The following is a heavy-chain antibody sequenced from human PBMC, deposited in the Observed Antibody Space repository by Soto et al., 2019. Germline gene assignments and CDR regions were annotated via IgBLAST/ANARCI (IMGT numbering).Heavy chain of an antibody. D-gene: IGHD3-10*01. CDR1: GGSINSGGYY. Sequence: QVQLQESGPGLVKPSQTLSLTCTVSGGSINSGGYYWSWIRQYPGKGLEWIGYIYYSGSTSYNPSLKSRVTISVDTSKNQFSLKLSSVSAADTAVYYCARDGGYGSGSYRFDYWGQGTLVTVSS. J-gene: IGHJ4*02. CDR3: ARDGGYGSGSYRFDY. V-gene: IGHV4-31*03. CDR2: IYYSGST.